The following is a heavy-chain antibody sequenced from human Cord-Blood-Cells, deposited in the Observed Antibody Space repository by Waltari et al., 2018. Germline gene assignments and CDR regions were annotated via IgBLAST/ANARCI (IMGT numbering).Heavy chain of an antibody. CDR3: ARPLELGTEGDY. J-gene: IGHJ4*02. D-gene: IGHD7-27*01. CDR1: GYTFTRHY. Sequence: QVQLVQSGAEVKKPGASVTVSCKASGYTFTRHYMHWVRQAPGHGLEWMGRINPNSGGTNYAQKFQGRVTMTRDTSISTAYMELSRLRSDDTAVYYCARPLELGTEGDYWGQGTLVTVSS. V-gene: IGHV1-2*06. CDR2: INPNSGGT.